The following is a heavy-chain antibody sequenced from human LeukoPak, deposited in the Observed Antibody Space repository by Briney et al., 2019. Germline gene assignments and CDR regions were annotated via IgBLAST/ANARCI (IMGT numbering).Heavy chain of an antibody. CDR3: ARGAHSGSYFLIDY. Sequence: ASVNVSCKASGYTFTGYYMHWVRQAPGQGPEWMGRLNPNSGGTNYAQNFQARVTMTRDTPITTAYMELSRLTSDDTAVYYCARGAHSGSYFLIDYWGQGTLVTVSS. D-gene: IGHD1-26*01. CDR2: LNPNSGGT. CDR1: GYTFTGYY. V-gene: IGHV1-2*06. J-gene: IGHJ4*02.